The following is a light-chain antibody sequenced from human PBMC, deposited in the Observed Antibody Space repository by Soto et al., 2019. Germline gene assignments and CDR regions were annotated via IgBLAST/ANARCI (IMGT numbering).Light chain of an antibody. V-gene: IGLV2-14*03. CDR1: SSDVGGYDY. CDR2: DVS. J-gene: IGLJ1*01. CDR3: SSYTSSSTPYV. Sequence: QSVLAQPASVSGSLGQSITISSTGSSSDVGGYDYVSWYQHHPGKAPKLMIHDVSNRPSGVSNRFSGSKSGNTASLTISGLQAEDEADYYCSSYTSSSTPYVFGTGTKVTVL.